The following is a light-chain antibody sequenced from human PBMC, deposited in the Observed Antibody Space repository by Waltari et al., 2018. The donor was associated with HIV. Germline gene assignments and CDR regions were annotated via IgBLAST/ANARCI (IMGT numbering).Light chain of an antibody. CDR1: SSNIGAGYD. J-gene: IGLJ3*02. Sequence: QSVLTQPPSVSGAPGRTVTISCDGSSSNIGAGYDVNGYKQVPGTASKLVIYSNGDRRTSGPGLLLASKSGTSASLAISGLQAEDEAHYYCQSHDRSLSGPWVVGGGTKLTVL. CDR2: SNG. V-gene: IGLV1-40*01. CDR3: QSHDRSLSGPWV.